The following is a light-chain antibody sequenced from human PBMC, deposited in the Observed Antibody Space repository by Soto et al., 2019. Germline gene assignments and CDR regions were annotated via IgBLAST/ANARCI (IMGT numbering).Light chain of an antibody. Sequence: DIHMTQSPSTLSASVGDRVIITCRASESISSWLAWYQQKPGKAPKLPIYKASTLESGVPSRFSGSGSGTDFTLTISSLQPEDFAIYYCQQYKTYSRTFGQGTKVDIK. J-gene: IGKJ1*01. CDR3: QQYKTYSRT. V-gene: IGKV1-5*03. CDR1: ESISSW. CDR2: KAS.